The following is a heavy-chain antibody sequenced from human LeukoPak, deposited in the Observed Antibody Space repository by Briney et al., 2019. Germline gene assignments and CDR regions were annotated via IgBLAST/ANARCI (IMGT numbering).Heavy chain of an antibody. CDR1: GYTLTELS. D-gene: IGHD4-17*01. V-gene: IGHV1-24*01. J-gene: IGHJ2*01. Sequence: GASVKVSCKVSGYTLTELSMHWVRQAPGKGLEWMGGFDPEDGETIYAQKFQGRVTMTEDTSTDTAYMELSSLRSEDTAVYYCATSVTTLSDWYFDLWGRGTLVTVSS. CDR3: ATSVTTLSDWYFDL. CDR2: FDPEDGET.